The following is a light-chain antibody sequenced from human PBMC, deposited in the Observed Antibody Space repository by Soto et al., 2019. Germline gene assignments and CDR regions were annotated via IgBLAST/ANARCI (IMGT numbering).Light chain of an antibody. V-gene: IGKV1-6*01. CDR1: QGIRND. Sequence: AIQMTQSPSSLSASVGDRVTITCRASQGIRNDLGWYQQKPGKPPKLLIYTASTLHSGVPSRFSGSGSGTDFTLTISSLQPEDVATYYCLQDFSFPRTFGQGTRLEIK. CDR3: LQDFSFPRT. CDR2: TAS. J-gene: IGKJ2*01.